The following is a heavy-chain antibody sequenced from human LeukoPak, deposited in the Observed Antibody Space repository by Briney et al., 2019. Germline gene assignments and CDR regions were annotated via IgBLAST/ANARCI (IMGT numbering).Heavy chain of an antibody. CDR3: ASRLPITMAILDV. CDR2: IYSGGST. J-gene: IGHJ6*02. Sequence: GGSLRLSCAASGFTVSSNYMSWVRQAPGKGLEWVSVIYSGGSTYYADSVKGRFTISRDNSKYTLYLQMNSLRAEDTAVYYCASRLPITMAILDVWGQGTTVTVSS. CDR1: GFTVSSNY. V-gene: IGHV3-53*01. D-gene: IGHD3-10*01.